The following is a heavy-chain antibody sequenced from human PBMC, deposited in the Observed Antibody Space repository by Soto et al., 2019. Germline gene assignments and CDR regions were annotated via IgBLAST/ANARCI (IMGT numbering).Heavy chain of an antibody. J-gene: IGHJ5*02. CDR1: GGSISSGGYY. Sequence: QVQLQESGPGLVKPSQTLSLTCTVSGGSISSGGYYWSWIRQHPGKGLEWIGYIYYSGSTYYNPSPKRRVTISVDTSKNQFSLKLSSVTAADTAVYYCAVGLMTTVTTQENNWFDPWGQGTLVTVSS. CDR3: AVGLMTTVTTQENNWFDP. CDR2: IYYSGST. V-gene: IGHV4-31*03. D-gene: IGHD4-17*01.